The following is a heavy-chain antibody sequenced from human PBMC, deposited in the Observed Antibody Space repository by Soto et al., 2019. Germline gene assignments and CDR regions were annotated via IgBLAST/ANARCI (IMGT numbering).Heavy chain of an antibody. V-gene: IGHV4-31*03. CDR3: ARVTIWGVVLPQYCYYGLDV. D-gene: IGHD3-3*01. CDR2: IYYSGST. Sequence: QVQLQESGPGLVKPSQTLSLTCTVSGGSISSGGYYWSWIRQHPGKGLEWIGYIYYSGSTYSNPSLTRRVTKSLDTPNNQSSLKLSSLTAWDTAVYYGARVTIWGVVLPQYCYYGLDVWGQGNTDTVSS. J-gene: IGHJ6*02. CDR1: GGSISSGGYY.